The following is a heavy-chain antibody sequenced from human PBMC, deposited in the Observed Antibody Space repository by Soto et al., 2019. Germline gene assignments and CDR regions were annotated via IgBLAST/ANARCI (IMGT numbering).Heavy chain of an antibody. J-gene: IGHJ6*02. CDR1: GYTFTSYD. Sequence: ASVKVSCKASGYTFTSYDINWVRQATGQGLEWMGWMNPNSGNTVYAQKFQGRVTMTRNTSISTAYMVLSSLRSEDTAVYYCARDQTNYGMDVWGQGTTVTVSS. V-gene: IGHV1-8*01. CDR2: MNPNSGNT. CDR3: ARDQTNYGMDV.